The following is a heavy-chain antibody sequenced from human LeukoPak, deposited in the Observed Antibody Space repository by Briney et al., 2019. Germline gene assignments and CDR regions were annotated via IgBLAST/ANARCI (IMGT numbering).Heavy chain of an antibody. D-gene: IGHD3-10*01. V-gene: IGHV4-61*02. Sequence: SETLSLTCTVSGGSISSGSYYWSWIRQPAGKGLEWIGRIYTSGSTNYNPSLKSRVTISVDTSKNQFSLKLSSVTAADTAVYYCATLTPVRGVFDCWGQGTLVTVSS. CDR3: ATLTPVRGVFDC. CDR2: IYTSGST. J-gene: IGHJ4*02. CDR1: GGSISSGSYY.